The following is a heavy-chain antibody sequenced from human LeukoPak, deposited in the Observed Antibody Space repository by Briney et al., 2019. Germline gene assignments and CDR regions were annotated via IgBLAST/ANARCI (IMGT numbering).Heavy chain of an antibody. CDR3: VRDRPHNWFDP. CDR1: GYTFTSYA. Sequence: ASVKVSCKASGYTFTSYAMNWVRQAPGQGLEWMGLIKPNTGDTKYAQNFQGRVSMTRDTSITTAYMELSGLRSDDTAVYYCVRDRPHNWFDPWGQGTLVTVSS. J-gene: IGHJ5*02. CDR2: IKPNTGDT. V-gene: IGHV1-2*02.